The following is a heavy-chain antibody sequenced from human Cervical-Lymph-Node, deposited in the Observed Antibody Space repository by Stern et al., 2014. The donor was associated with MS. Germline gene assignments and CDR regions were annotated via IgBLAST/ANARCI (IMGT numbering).Heavy chain of an antibody. D-gene: IGHD2-8*01. J-gene: IGHJ3*02. CDR2: IYPRDFDT. CDR3: AKYEGSEAFGI. Sequence: EVQLVESGAEVKKPGESLRISCKASGYSFTNYWIAWVRQGPGKGLEWMGIIYPRDFDTKYSASFQGLVTISADKSTTTAYLQWSSLKASDTAMYYCAKYEGSEAFGIWGQGTMVTVSS. CDR1: GYSFTNYW. V-gene: IGHV5-51*03.